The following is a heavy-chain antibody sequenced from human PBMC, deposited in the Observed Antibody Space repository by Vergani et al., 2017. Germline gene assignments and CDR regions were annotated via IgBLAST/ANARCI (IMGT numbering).Heavy chain of an antibody. CDR3: ARAPTALTGEMLPDY. V-gene: IGHV1-18*01. Sequence: QVQLVQSGAEVKKPGASVKVSCKASGYTFTSYGISWVRQAPGQGLEWMGWISAYNGNTNYAQKLQGRVTMTTDTSTSTAYMELRSLRSADTALYYCARAPTALTGEMLPDYWGQGTLVTVSS. J-gene: IGHJ4*02. CDR1: GYTFTSYG. CDR2: ISAYNGNT. D-gene: IGHD3-9*01.